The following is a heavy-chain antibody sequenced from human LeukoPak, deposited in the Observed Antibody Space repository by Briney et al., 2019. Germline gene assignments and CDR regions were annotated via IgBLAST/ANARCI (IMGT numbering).Heavy chain of an antibody. J-gene: IGHJ4*02. Sequence: GASVKVSCKASGGSFSTSTISWVRQAPGQGLEWMGGIIPISGTTHYAQKFQGRVTITADRSTGTAYMELRSLRSDDTAVYYCARGLRYYYDSSGYYYWNYFDYWGQGTLVTVSS. CDR1: GGSFSTST. V-gene: IGHV1-69*06. CDR3: ARGLRYYYDSSGYYYWNYFDY. CDR2: IIPISGTT. D-gene: IGHD3-22*01.